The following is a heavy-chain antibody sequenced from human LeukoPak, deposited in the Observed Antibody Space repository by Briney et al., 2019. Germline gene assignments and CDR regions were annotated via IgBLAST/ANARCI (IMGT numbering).Heavy chain of an antibody. CDR2: IYYSGSI. J-gene: IGHJ4*02. V-gene: IGHV4-59*01. D-gene: IGHD2/OR15-2a*01. CDR3: ARGATSLSYFDS. Sequence: SETLSLTCTVYGGSISTYYWSWIRQPPGKGLEWIGYIYYSGSINYNPSLKSRVTISVDTSKNQFSLKLSSVTAADTAVYYCARGATSLSYFDSRGQGTLVTVSS. CDR1: GGSISTYY.